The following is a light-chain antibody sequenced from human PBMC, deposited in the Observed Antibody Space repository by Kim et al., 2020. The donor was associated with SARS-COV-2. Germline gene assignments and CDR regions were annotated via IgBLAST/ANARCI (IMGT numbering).Light chain of an antibody. CDR2: PNN. CDR3: ATWDDSLSGRV. V-gene: IGLV1-47*02. CDR1: SSNIGRNY. J-gene: IGLJ2*01. Sequence: GQRDTISCSGSSSNIGRNYVMWYQQLPGTAPKLLIFPNNPRPSGVPDRFSGSKSGTSASLAISGLRSEDEADYYCATWDDSLSGRVFGGGTQLTVL.